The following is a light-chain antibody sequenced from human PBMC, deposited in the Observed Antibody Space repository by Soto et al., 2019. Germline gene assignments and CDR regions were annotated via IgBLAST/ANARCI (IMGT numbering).Light chain of an antibody. V-gene: IGKV3-20*01. J-gene: IGKJ4*01. CDR1: QSVGSSY. Sequence: EIVLTQSPGTLSLSPGERATLSCRASQSVGSSYLAWYQHKPGQAPRRLIYGASSRATGIPDRFSGSGWGTDFTLTISRLEPEDFAVYYCQQYGNSPQVTFGGGTKVEIK. CDR2: GAS. CDR3: QQYGNSPQVT.